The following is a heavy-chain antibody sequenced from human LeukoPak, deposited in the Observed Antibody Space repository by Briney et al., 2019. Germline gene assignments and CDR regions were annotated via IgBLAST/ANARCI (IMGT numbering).Heavy chain of an antibody. Sequence: SETLSLTCTVSGGSISSSSYYWGWIRQPPGKGLEWIGYIYHSGSTYYNPSLKSRVTISVDRSKNQFSLKLSSVTAADTAVYYCARMVGATESFDYWGQGTLVTVSS. D-gene: IGHD1-26*01. CDR2: IYHSGST. J-gene: IGHJ4*02. V-gene: IGHV4-30-2*01. CDR3: ARMVGATESFDY. CDR1: GGSISSSSYY.